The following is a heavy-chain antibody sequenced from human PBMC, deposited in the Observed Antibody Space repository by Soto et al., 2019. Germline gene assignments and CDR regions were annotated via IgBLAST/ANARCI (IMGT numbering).Heavy chain of an antibody. CDR1: GYTFTNYA. CDR2: INPGNGNT. V-gene: IGHV1-3*01. Sequence: QVQLVQSGAEVKMPGASVKVSCKASGYTFTNYAIHWVRQAPGQRLEWMGWINPGNGNTKYSQKIQGRVTITRDTSASTAYMELNSLRSEDTAVYYCARPSVWYFDLWGRGTLVTVSS. CDR3: ARPSVWYFDL. J-gene: IGHJ2*01.